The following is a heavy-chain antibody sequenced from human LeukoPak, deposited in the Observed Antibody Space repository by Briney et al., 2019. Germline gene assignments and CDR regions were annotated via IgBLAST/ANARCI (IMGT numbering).Heavy chain of an antibody. V-gene: IGHV3-33*08. D-gene: IGHD2-15*01. Sequence: GGSLRLSCAASGFTFNSCAMSWVRQAPGKGLEWVAVIWYDGSNKYFADSVKGRFTISRDNSKNTLYLQMNSLRAEDTAVYYCALGYCSGGSCYGDEYFQHWGQGTLVTVSS. CDR1: GFTFNSCA. J-gene: IGHJ1*01. CDR3: ALGYCSGGSCYGDEYFQH. CDR2: IWYDGSNK.